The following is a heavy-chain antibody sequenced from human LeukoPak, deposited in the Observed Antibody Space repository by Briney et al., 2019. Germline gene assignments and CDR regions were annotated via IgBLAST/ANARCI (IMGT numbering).Heavy chain of an antibody. CDR1: GFTFDDYA. CDR2: ISWNSGNI. D-gene: IGHD1-26*01. J-gene: IGHJ4*02. V-gene: IGHV3-9*01. Sequence: GGSLRLSCAASGFTFDDYAMHWVRQAPGKGLEWVSGISWNSGNIGYADSVKGRFTISRDNAKNSLYLQVNSLRAEDTALYYCAKDRAGGSGSFFDYWGQGTLVTVSS. CDR3: AKDRAGGSGSFFDY.